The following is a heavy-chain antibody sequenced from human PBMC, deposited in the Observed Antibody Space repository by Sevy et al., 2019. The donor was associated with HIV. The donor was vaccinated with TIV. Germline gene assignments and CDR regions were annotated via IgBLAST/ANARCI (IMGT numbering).Heavy chain of an antibody. CDR2: ISYDGSNK. J-gene: IGHJ5*02. D-gene: IGHD2-2*01. CDR3: ARDVRCSSTSCTGNWFDP. V-gene: IGHV3-30-3*01. Sequence: GGSLRLSCAASGFTFSSYAMHWVRQAPGKGLEWVAVISYDGSNKYYAHSVKGRFTISRDNSKNTLYLQMNSLRAEDTAVYYCARDVRCSSTSCTGNWFDPWGQGTLVTVSS. CDR1: GFTFSSYA.